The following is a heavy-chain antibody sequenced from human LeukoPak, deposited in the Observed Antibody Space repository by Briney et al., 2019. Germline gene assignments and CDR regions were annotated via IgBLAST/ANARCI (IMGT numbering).Heavy chain of an antibody. CDR2: IYTSGST. CDR3: ASLTAYCGGDCLDAFDI. D-gene: IGHD2-21*02. Sequence: SETLSLTCTVSGGSISSYYWSWIRQPAGKGLEWIGRIYTSGSTNYNPSLKSRVTMSVDTSKNQFSLKLSSVTAADTAVYYCASLTAYCGGDCLDAFDIWGQGTMVTVSS. V-gene: IGHV4-4*07. CDR1: GGSISSYY. J-gene: IGHJ3*02.